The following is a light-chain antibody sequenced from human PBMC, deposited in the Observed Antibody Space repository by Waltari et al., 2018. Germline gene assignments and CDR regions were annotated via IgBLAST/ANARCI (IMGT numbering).Light chain of an antibody. CDR3: QQYRSAPYT. CDR2: HSS. V-gene: IGKV3-20*01. J-gene: IGKJ2*01. CDR1: QTVGAY. Sequence: EYVLTQSPGTLSLSPGEGATLSCRASQTVGAYLAWYQQTPGQAPRLLIYHSSNRATGIPDRFSCSGSGTDFTLTITRLEPEDFAVYYCQQYRSAPYTFGQGTKLEIK.